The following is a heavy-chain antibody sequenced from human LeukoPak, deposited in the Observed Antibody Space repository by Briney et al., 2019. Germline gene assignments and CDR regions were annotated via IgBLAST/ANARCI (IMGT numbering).Heavy chain of an antibody. V-gene: IGHV4-59*01. CDR3: ARNSGSFQTYYFDY. CDR2: IYYSGST. CDR1: VGSISSYY. D-gene: IGHD1-26*01. J-gene: IGHJ4*02. Sequence: PETLSLTCTVSVGSISSYYWSWIRQPPGKGLEWIGYIYYSGSTNYNPSLKSRVTISVDTSKNQFSLKLSSVTAADTAVYYCARNSGSFQTYYFDYWGQGTLVTVSS.